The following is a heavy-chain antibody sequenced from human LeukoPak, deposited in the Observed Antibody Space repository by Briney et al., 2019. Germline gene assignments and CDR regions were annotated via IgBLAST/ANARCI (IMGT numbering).Heavy chain of an antibody. D-gene: IGHD5-24*01. J-gene: IGHJ3*02. CDR1: GGSISSGSYY. CDR2: IYTSGST. CDR3: ARLEMATPYDAFDI. V-gene: IGHV4-61*02. Sequence: SETLSLTCTVSGGSISSGSYYWSWIRLPAGKGLEWIGRIYTSGSTNYNTSLKSRVTISVDTSKNQFSLKLSSVTAADTAVYYCARLEMATPYDAFDIWGQGTMVTVSS.